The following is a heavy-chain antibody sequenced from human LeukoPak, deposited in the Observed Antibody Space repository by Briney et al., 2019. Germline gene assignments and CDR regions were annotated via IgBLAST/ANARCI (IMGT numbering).Heavy chain of an antibody. Sequence: SETLSLTCTGSGDSISNYYWSWIRQPAGQGLEWIVRFYTSGSTNYNPSLKSRVTMSVDTSKSQFSLNLSSVTAADTAIYYGARHVRWFDPWGQGTLVTVSS. J-gene: IGHJ5*02. CDR3: ARHVRWFDP. V-gene: IGHV4-4*07. CDR2: FYTSGST. CDR1: GDSISNYY.